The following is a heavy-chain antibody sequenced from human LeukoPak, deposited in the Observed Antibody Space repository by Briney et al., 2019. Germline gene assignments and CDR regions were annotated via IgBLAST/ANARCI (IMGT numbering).Heavy chain of an antibody. Sequence: PSETLSLTCTVSGGSISSYYWSWIRQPPGKGLEWIGYIYYSGSTNYNPSLKSRVTISVDTSKNQFSLKLSSVTAADTAVYYCASTVTTFPYYFDYWGQGTQVTVSS. CDR2: IYYSGST. D-gene: IGHD4-17*01. V-gene: IGHV4-59*08. J-gene: IGHJ4*02. CDR1: GGSISSYY. CDR3: ASTVTTFPYYFDY.